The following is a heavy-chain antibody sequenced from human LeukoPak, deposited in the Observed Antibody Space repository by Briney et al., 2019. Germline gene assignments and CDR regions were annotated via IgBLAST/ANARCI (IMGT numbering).Heavy chain of an antibody. CDR3: ARDPLGP. CDR1: GITFSTYW. J-gene: IGHJ5*02. CDR2: INQDGSEK. V-gene: IGHV3-7*04. Sequence: GGSLRLSCAASGITFSTYWVSWVRQAPGKGLEWVANINQDGSEKYYVDSVKGRFTISRDNAKKSLYLQMSSLRVEDTAVYYCARDPLGPWGQGTLVTVSS.